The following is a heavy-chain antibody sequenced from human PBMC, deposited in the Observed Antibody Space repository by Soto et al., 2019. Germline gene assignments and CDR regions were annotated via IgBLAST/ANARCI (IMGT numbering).Heavy chain of an antibody. CDR3: ARQIAVSGTRGFDF. CDR2: IYHSGRT. J-gene: IGHJ4*02. Sequence: QVQLQESGPGLMKPSGTLSLTCAVSGGSISTNWWSWVRQPTGKGLEWIGEIYHSGRTNYNPSLENRVTMSVDKSQNHPSLFLNAVTAAGTAVYYCARQIAVSGTRGFDFWGQGTLVTVSS. D-gene: IGHD6-19*01. V-gene: IGHV4-4*02. CDR1: GGSISTNW.